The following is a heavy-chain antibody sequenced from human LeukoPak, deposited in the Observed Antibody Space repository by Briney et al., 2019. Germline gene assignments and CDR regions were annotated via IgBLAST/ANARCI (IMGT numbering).Heavy chain of an antibody. J-gene: IGHJ4*02. Sequence: ASVKVSCKASGYTFTGYYMHWVRQAPGQGLEWMGWINPNSGGTNYALKFQGRVTMTRDTSISTAYMELSRLRSDDTAVYYCARSYSSSSEFDYWGQGTLVTVSS. V-gene: IGHV1-2*02. D-gene: IGHD6-6*01. CDR1: GYTFTGYY. CDR2: INPNSGGT. CDR3: ARSYSSSSEFDY.